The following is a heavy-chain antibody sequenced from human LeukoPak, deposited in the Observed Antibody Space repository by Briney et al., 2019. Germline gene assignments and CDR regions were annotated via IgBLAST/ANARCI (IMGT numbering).Heavy chain of an antibody. CDR1: GGTFSSYA. V-gene: IGHV1-69*13. J-gene: IGHJ5*02. D-gene: IGHD5-18*01. CDR3: ARTRGYSYLNWFDP. CDR2: IIPISGTA. Sequence: SVKVSCKASGGTFSSYAISWVRQAPGQGLEWMGGIIPISGTANYAQKFQGRVTITADESTSTAYMELSSLRSEDTAVYYCARTRGYSYLNWFDPWGQGTLVTVSS.